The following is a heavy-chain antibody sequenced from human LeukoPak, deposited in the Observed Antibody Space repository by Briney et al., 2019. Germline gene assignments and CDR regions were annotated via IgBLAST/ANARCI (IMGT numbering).Heavy chain of an antibody. CDR2: ISWNSEII. D-gene: IGHD3-10*01. CDR1: GFTFDDYA. J-gene: IGHJ6*02. V-gene: IGHV3-9*01. CDR3: TKDRGSLYYYGIDV. Sequence: GGSLRLSRVASGFTFDDYAMYWVRQPPGKGLEWVSGISWNSEIIGYADSVKGRFTISRDNAKNSLYLQMNSLRAEDTALYYCTKDRGSLYYYGIDVWGQGTTVTVSS.